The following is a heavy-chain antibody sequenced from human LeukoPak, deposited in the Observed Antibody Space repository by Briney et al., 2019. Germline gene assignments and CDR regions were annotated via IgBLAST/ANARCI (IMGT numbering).Heavy chain of an antibody. J-gene: IGHJ4*02. CDR3: ARVYDFWSGHLPYFDY. V-gene: IGHV4-59*02. D-gene: IGHD3-3*01. CDR2: IYYSGST. Sequence: SETLSLTCTVSGGSVSNYYWSWIRQPPGKGPEWIGYIYYSGSTNYNPSLKSRVAISVDTSKNQFSLKLSSVTAADTAVHYCARVYDFWSGHLPYFDYWGQGTLVTVSS. CDR1: GGSVSNYY.